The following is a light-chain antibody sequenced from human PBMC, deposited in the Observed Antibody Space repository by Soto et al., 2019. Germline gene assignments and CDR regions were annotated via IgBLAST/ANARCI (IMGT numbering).Light chain of an antibody. J-gene: IGKJ3*01. Sequence: DIPMTQSPSTLSASVGDRVTITCRASQSVSEWLAWYQQKPGKAPKLLIYDASNLETGVPSRFSGSGSGTHFTLTITSLQPDDFATYYCQQYDTFSPTFGPGTKVEIK. CDR3: QQYDTFSPT. CDR2: DAS. V-gene: IGKV1-5*01. CDR1: QSVSEW.